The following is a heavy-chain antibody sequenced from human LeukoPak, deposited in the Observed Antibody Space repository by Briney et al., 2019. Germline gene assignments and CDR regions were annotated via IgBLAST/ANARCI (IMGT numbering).Heavy chain of an antibody. CDR1: GFIFSRHA. J-gene: IGHJ4*02. Sequence: PGGSLRLSCAASGFIFSRHAMSWVRQAPGKGLEWVSTTGLESVHTLCADSVQGRFTVSRGNSRNTLDLQMDNLRVDDTAVYYCAKGDDIGKHPTRAYYFDIWGQGTLVTVSS. D-gene: IGHD5-24*01. CDR3: AKGDDIGKHPTRAYYFDI. CDR2: TGLESVHT. V-gene: IGHV3-23*01.